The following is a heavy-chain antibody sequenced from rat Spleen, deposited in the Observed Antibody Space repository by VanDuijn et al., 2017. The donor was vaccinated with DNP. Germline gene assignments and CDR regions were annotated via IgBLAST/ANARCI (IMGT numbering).Heavy chain of an antibody. V-gene: IGHV4-2*01. CDR2: INKDSSTI. CDR3: ARGPNYGAWSDYFDY. CDR1: GFNFNDYW. Sequence: EVKLVESGGGLVQPGRSLKLSCAASGFNFNDYWMGWVRQAPGKGLEWIGQINKDSSTITYIPSLKDKFTISRDNDQNTLYLQMSKLGSEDTAIYYCARGPNYGAWSDYFDYWGQGVMVAVSS. J-gene: IGHJ2*01. D-gene: IGHD1-11*01.